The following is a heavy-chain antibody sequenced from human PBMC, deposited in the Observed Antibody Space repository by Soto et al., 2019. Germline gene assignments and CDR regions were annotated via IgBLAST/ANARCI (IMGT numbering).Heavy chain of an antibody. CDR1: VFTFSTYA. J-gene: IGHJ4*02. D-gene: IGHD2-2*01. Sequence: GGSLRLSCAVSVFTFSTYAMHWVRQAPGKGLEWVAVISYDGINTYYADSVKGRFTISRDNMLYLQMNSLRAEDTAVYYCARDQGRSITCQLDYWGQGTLVTVSS. V-gene: IGHV3-30-3*01. CDR2: ISYDGINT. CDR3: ARDQGRSITCQLDY.